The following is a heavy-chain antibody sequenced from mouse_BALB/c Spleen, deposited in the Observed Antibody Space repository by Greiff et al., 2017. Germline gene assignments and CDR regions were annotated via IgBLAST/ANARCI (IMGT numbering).Heavy chain of an antibody. CDR3: ARSAYSDY. V-gene: IGHV1-4*01. J-gene: IGHJ4*01. CDR2: INPSTGYT. Sequence: QVQLQQSGAELVRPGASVKMSCKASGYTFTSYWMHWVKQRPGQGLEWIGYINPSTGYTEYNQKFKDKATLTADKSSSTAYMQLSSLTSEETADYYCARSAYSDYWGQGTSVTVSS. CDR1: GYTFTSYW.